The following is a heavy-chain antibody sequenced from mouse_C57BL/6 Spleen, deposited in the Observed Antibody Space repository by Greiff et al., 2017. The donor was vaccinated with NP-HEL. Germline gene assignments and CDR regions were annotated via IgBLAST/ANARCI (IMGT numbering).Heavy chain of an antibody. V-gene: IGHV1-76*01. J-gene: IGHJ3*01. D-gene: IGHD2-2*01. CDR3: AREGIYYGYEGTWFAY. CDR2: IYPGSGNT. Sequence: VQLQQSGAELVRPGASVKLSCKASGYTFTDYYINWVKQRPGQGLEWIARIYPGSGNTYYNEKFKGKATLTAEKSSSTAYMQLSSLTSEDSAVYFCAREGIYYGYEGTWFAYWGQGTLVTVSA. CDR1: GYTFTDYY.